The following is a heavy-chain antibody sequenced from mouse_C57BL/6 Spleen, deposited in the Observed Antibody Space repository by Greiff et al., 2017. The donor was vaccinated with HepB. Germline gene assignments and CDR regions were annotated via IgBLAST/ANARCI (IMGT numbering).Heavy chain of an antibody. J-gene: IGHJ2*01. CDR3: ARKESSSGYFLYFDY. D-gene: IGHD3-2*02. V-gene: IGHV1-81*01. CDR1: GYTFTSYG. Sequence: QVQLQQSGAELARPGASVKLSCKASGYTFTSYGISWVKQRTGQGLEWIGEIYPRSGNTYYNEKFKGKATLTADKSSSTAYMELRSLTSEDSAVYFCARKESSSGYFLYFDYWGQGTTLTVSS. CDR2: IYPRSGNT.